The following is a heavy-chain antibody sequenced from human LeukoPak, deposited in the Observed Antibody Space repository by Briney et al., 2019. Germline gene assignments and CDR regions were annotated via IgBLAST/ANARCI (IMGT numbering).Heavy chain of an antibody. Sequence: SETLSLTCTVSGGSVSSGSYYWSWSRQPPGKELEWIGYVFYSGDTNYNPSLKSRVTVSVDTSKNQFSLELSSVTAADTAVYYCARSPPRSGSLYYFDYWGQGILVTVSS. D-gene: IGHD6-19*01. V-gene: IGHV4-61*01. CDR2: VFYSGDT. J-gene: IGHJ4*02. CDR1: GGSVSSGSYY. CDR3: ARSPPRSGSLYYFDY.